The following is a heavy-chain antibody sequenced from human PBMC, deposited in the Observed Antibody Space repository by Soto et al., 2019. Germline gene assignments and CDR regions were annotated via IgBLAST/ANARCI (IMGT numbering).Heavy chain of an antibody. CDR2: IYYSGST. CDR3: ARLRRQRVTMVRGVINNWFDP. J-gene: IGHJ5*02. D-gene: IGHD3-10*01. CDR1: GGSISSSSYY. Sequence: SETLSLTCTVSGGSISSSSYYWGWIRQPPGKGLEWIGSIYYSGSTYYNPSLKSRVTISVDTSKNQFSLKLSSVTAADTAVYYCARLRRQRVTMVRGVINNWFDPWGQGTLVTVSS. V-gene: IGHV4-39*01.